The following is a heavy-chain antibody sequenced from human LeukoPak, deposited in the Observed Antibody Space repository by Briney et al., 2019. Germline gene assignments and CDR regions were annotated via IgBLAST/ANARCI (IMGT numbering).Heavy chain of an antibody. J-gene: IGHJ5*02. V-gene: IGHV4-34*01. CDR2: INHSGST. CDR3: ARLRSGPNWFDP. Sequence: SETLSLTCAVYGGSFSGYYWSWIRQPPGKGLEWIGEINHSGSTNYNPSPKSRVTISVDTSKNQFSLKLSSVTAADTAVYYCARLRSGPNWFDPWGQGTLVTVSS. CDR1: GGSFSGYY. D-gene: IGHD1-26*01.